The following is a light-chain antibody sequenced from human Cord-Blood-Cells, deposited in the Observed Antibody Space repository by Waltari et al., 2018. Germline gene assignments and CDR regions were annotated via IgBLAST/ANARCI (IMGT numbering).Light chain of an antibody. CDR3: QQYNNWPLFT. CDR2: GAS. J-gene: IGKJ3*01. V-gene: IGKV3-15*01. Sequence: EIVMTQSPATLSVSPGERAPLSCRASQSVSSNLAWYQQKPGQAPRLLIYGASPRSTGIPARFSGSGSGTEFTLTISSLQSEDCAVYYCQQYNNWPLFTFGPGTKVDIK. CDR1: QSVSSN.